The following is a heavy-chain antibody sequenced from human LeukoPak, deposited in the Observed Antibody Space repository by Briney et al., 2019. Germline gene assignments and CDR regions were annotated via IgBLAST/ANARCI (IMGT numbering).Heavy chain of an antibody. V-gene: IGHV4-59*11. D-gene: IGHD3-9*01. Sequence: PSETLSLTCTVSGGSISSHYWSWIRQPPGKGLEWIGYIYYSGSTNYNPSLKSRATISVDTSKNQFSLTLSSVTAADTAVYYCASPRTYYDILTGYPPPYFDYWGQGTLVTVSS. J-gene: IGHJ4*02. CDR1: GGSISSHY. CDR3: ASPRTYYDILTGYPPPYFDY. CDR2: IYYSGST.